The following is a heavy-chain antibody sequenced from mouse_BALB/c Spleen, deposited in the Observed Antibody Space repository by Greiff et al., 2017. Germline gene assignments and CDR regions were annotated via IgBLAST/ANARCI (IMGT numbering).Heavy chain of an antibody. CDR2: IWGDGST. V-gene: IGHV2-6-7*01. Sequence: VQLQQSGPGLVAPSQSLSITCTVSGFSLTGYGVNWVRQPPGKGLEWLGMIWGDGSTDYNSALKSRLSISKDNSKSQVFLKMNSLQTDDTARYYCARDGGSSPYAMDYWGQGTSVTVSS. J-gene: IGHJ4*01. D-gene: IGHD1-1*01. CDR3: ARDGGSSPYAMDY. CDR1: GFSLTGYG.